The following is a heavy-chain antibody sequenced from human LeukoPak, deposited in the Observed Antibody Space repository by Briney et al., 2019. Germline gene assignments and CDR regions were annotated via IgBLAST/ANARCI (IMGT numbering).Heavy chain of an antibody. J-gene: IGHJ4*02. D-gene: IGHD3-10*01. CDR1: GGSISSYY. CDR2: IYYSGST. CDR3: ARGLWFGDENPPYFDY. Sequence: SETLSLTCTVSGGSISSYYWSWIRQPPGKGLEWIGYIYYSGSTNYKSSLKSRVTISVDTSKNQFSLKLSSVTAADTAVYYCARGLWFGDENPPYFDYWGQGILVTVSS. V-gene: IGHV4-59*01.